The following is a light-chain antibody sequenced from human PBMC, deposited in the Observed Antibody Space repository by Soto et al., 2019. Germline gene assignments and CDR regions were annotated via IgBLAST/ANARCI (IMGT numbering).Light chain of an antibody. Sequence: DIQMTQSPSTLSASVGDRVTITCWASQSISSWLAWYQQKPGKAPNLLIYDASSLESGVPSRFSGSGSGTEFTLTISSLQPDDFATYYCQQYNSYSYTFGQGTKLEIK. J-gene: IGKJ2*01. CDR3: QQYNSYSYT. CDR2: DAS. V-gene: IGKV1-5*01. CDR1: QSISSW.